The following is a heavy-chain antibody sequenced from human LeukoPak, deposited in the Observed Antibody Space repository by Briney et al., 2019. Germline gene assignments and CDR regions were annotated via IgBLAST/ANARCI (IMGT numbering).Heavy chain of an antibody. V-gene: IGHV4-38-2*02. CDR2: IYHSGST. J-gene: IGHJ4*02. D-gene: IGHD6-13*01. CDR1: GYSISSGYY. Sequence: PSETLSLTCTVSGYSISSGYYWGWIRQPPGKGLEWIGSIYHSGSTYYNPSLKSRVTISVDTSKNQFSLKLSSVTAADTAVYYCARVYSSSWLIDYWGQGTLVTVSS. CDR3: ARVYSSSWLIDY.